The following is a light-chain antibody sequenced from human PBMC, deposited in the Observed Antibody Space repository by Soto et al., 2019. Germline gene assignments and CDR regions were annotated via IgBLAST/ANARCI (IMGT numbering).Light chain of an antibody. CDR3: QQYGSSPLT. V-gene: IGKV3-20*01. CDR2: GAS. Sequence: IVCTQSPGTLALSPLEIATLACRASQSVSSSYLAWYQQKPGQAPRLLIYGASSRATGIPDRFSSSGSGTDFTLTISRLEPEDFAVYYCQQYGSSPLTFGQGTKVDIK. CDR1: QSVSSSY. J-gene: IGKJ1*01.